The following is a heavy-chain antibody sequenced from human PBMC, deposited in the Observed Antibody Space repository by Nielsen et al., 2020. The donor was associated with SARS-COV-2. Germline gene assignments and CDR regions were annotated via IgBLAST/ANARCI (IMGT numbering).Heavy chain of an antibody. D-gene: IGHD4-17*01. CDR1: GFTFSIYG. Sequence: GESLKISCEASGFTFSIYGMHWVRQAPGKGLEWVAVVSFDSRHKYYADSVKGRFTISRDNSKNTLYLEMNSLRAEDTAVYYCASFYGDYPNWFDPWGQGTLVTVSS. CDR2: VSFDSRHK. V-gene: IGHV3-30*03. J-gene: IGHJ5*02. CDR3: ASFYGDYPNWFDP.